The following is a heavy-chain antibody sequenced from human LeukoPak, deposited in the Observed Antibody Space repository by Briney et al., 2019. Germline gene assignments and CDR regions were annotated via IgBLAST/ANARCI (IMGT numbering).Heavy chain of an antibody. Sequence: ASVKVSCKASGGTFSSYAISWVRQAPGQGLEWMGGIIPIFGTANYAQKFQGRVTITADESTSTAYMELSSLRSEDTAVYYCATHTGIVGATRYWYFDLWGRGTLVTVSS. CDR3: ATHTGIVGATRYWYFDL. CDR1: GGTFSSYA. CDR2: IIPIFGTA. D-gene: IGHD1-26*01. J-gene: IGHJ2*01. V-gene: IGHV1-69*13.